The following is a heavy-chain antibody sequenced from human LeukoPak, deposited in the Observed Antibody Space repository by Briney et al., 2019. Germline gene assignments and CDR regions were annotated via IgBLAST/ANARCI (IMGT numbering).Heavy chain of an antibody. Sequence: GGSLRLSCAASGFTFSSYGVHWVRQAPGKGLEWVAFIRYDGSNKYYADSVKGRFTISRDNSKNTLYLQMNSLRAEDTAVYYCARAGRDGGNSVAFDIWGQGTMVTVSS. V-gene: IGHV3-30*02. CDR1: GFTFSSYG. CDR2: IRYDGSNK. J-gene: IGHJ3*02. CDR3: ARAGRDGGNSVAFDI. D-gene: IGHD4-23*01.